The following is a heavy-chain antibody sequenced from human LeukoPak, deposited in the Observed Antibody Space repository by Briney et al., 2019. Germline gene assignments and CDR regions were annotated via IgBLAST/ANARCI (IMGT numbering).Heavy chain of an antibody. CDR3: AKDILSVLRFSFDP. V-gene: IGHV3-11*01. J-gene: IGHJ5*02. D-gene: IGHD3-3*01. CDR1: GFTFSDYY. CDR2: ISSGGITI. Sequence: PGGSLRLSCAASGFTFSDYYMSWIRQAPGKGLEWVSYISSGGITIYYADSVKGRFTISRDNAMNSLYLQMNSLRAEDTALYYCAKDILSVLRFSFDPWGQGTLVTVSS.